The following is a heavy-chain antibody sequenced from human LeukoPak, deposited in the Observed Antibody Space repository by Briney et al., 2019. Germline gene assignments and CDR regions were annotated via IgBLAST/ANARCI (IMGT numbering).Heavy chain of an antibody. Sequence: ASVKVSCKASSYTFTSYDISWVRQAPGQGLEWMGWMNPNSGNTGSAQKFQGRVTMTRNTSISTAYMELSSLRSEDTAVYYCARGLRVGATTGDFDYWGQGTLVTVSS. CDR2: MNPNSGNT. CDR3: ARGLRVGATTGDFDY. J-gene: IGHJ4*02. D-gene: IGHD1-26*01. CDR1: SYTFTSYD. V-gene: IGHV1-8*02.